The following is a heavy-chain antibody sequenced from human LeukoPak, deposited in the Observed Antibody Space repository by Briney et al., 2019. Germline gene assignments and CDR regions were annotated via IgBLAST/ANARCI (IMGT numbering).Heavy chain of an antibody. J-gene: IGHJ4*02. V-gene: IGHV3-23*01. Sequence: GGSPRLSCAASGFTFSSYAMSWVRQAPGKGLEWVSGTSSSGGTTYYADSVKGRFTISRDNSKNTLYLQMNSLRAEDTAVYYCATSGLSRFGFWGQGTLVTVSS. D-gene: IGHD2/OR15-2a*01. CDR3: ATSGLSRFGF. CDR2: TSSSGGTT. CDR1: GFTFSSYA.